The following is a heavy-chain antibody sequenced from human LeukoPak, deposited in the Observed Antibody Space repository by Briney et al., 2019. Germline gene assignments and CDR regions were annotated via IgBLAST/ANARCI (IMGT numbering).Heavy chain of an antibody. J-gene: IGHJ5*02. CDR2: IIPFNVRT. Sequence: GASVKISCKASGYVFTSYGLAWLRQAPGQGLEWVGTIIPFNVRTKFAQKFQGRVTMNTASSTTTAYLQLTNLRLDDTAVYYCARAPSSLDCYVDCYFEPWGQGTLVTVSS. CDR1: GYVFTSYG. CDR3: ARAPSSLDCYVDCYFEP. V-gene: IGHV1-18*01. D-gene: IGHD2-21*02.